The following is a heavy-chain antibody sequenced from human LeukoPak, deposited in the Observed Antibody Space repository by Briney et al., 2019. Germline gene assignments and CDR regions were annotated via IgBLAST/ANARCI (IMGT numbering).Heavy chain of an antibody. D-gene: IGHD5/OR15-5a*01. CDR3: AKDSCPCVRSAEDWFDP. CDR1: GFTFSSYA. J-gene: IGHJ5*02. CDR2: ISGSGGST. Sequence: QPGGSLRLSCAASGFTFSSYAMSWVRQAPGKGLGWVSAISGSGGSTYYADSVKGRFTISRDNSKTTLYLQMNSLRAEDTAVYYCAKDSCPCVRSAEDWFDPWGQGTLVTVSS. V-gene: IGHV3-23*01.